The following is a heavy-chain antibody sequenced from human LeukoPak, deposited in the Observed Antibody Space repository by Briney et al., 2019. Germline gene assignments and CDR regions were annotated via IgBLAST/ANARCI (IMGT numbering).Heavy chain of an antibody. V-gene: IGHV1-8*03. CDR1: GYTFTGYY. Sequence: GASVKVSCKASGYTFTGYYMHWVRQATGQGLEWMGWMNPNSGNTGYAQKFQGRVTITRNTSISTAYMELSSLRSEDTAVYYCARRRYVSGSSPNHFDPWGQGTLVTVSS. D-gene: IGHD3-10*01. CDR2: MNPNSGNT. CDR3: ARRRYVSGSSPNHFDP. J-gene: IGHJ5*02.